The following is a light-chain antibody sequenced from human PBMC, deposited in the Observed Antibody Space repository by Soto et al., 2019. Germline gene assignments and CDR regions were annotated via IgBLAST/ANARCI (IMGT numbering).Light chain of an antibody. J-gene: IGKJ1*01. CDR1: QTISSW. V-gene: IGKV1-5*03. CDR3: QHYNSYLEA. CDR2: KAS. Sequence: DVQLTKSPSLLYESDGDRVTITCRASQTISSWLAWYQQKPGKAPKLLIYKASTLKSGVPSRFSGSGSGTEFTLTISSLQPDDFATYYCQHYNSYLEAFGQGTKVDTK.